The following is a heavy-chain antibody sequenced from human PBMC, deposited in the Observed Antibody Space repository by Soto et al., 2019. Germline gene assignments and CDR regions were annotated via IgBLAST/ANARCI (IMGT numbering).Heavy chain of an antibody. CDR1: GGSISSSSYY. CDR2: IYYSGST. CDR3: ASSVAGTTSPPWFDP. J-gene: IGHJ5*02. D-gene: IGHD6-19*01. Sequence: SETLSLTCTVSGGSISSSSYYWGWIRQPPGKGLEWIGSIYYSGSTYYNPSLKSRVTISVDTSKNQFSLKLSSVTAADTAVYYCASSVAGTTSPPWFDPWGQGTLVTVSS. V-gene: IGHV4-39*01.